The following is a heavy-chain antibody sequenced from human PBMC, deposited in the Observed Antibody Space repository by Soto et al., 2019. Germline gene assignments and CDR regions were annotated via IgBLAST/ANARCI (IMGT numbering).Heavy chain of an antibody. CDR3: AREDDPGYGSGSYYINWFDP. Sequence: QVPLVQSGAEVKKPGASVKVSCKASGYTFTSYAMHWVRQAPGQRLEWMGWINAGNGNTKYSQKFQGRVTITRDTSASTAYMELSSLRSEDTAVYYCAREDDPGYGSGSYYINWFDPWGQGTLVTVSS. D-gene: IGHD3-10*01. V-gene: IGHV1-3*01. CDR1: GYTFTSYA. CDR2: INAGNGNT. J-gene: IGHJ5*02.